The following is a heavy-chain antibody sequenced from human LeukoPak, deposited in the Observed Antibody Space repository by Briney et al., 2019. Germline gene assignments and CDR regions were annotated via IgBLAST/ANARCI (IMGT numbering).Heavy chain of an antibody. D-gene: IGHD5-18*01. CDR2: ISSSSSYI. Sequence: GGSLRLSCAASGFTFSSYSMNWVRQAPGKGLEWVSSISSSSSYIYYADSVKGRFTISRDNAKNSLYLQMNSLRAEDTAVYYCAKGYSYGFYFDYWGQGTLVTVSS. CDR1: GFTFSSYS. V-gene: IGHV3-21*04. J-gene: IGHJ4*02. CDR3: AKGYSYGFYFDY.